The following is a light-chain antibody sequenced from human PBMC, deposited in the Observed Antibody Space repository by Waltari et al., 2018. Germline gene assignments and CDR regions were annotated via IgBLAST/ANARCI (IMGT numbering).Light chain of an antibody. V-gene: IGLV2-11*01. CDR3: CSLAGSYTWV. CDR1: SSDVGNYNY. Sequence: QSALTQPRSVSGSPGQSVTISCTGTSSDVGNYNYVSWYQQHPDKAPKLLIYDVSKRPSGVPDRFSGSKSGNAASLTISGLQAEDEADYHCCSLAGSYTWVFGGGTKLTVL. J-gene: IGLJ3*02. CDR2: DVS.